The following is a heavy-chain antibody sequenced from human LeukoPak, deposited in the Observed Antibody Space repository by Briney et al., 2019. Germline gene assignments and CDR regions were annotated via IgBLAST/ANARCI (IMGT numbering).Heavy chain of an antibody. V-gene: IGHV3-23*01. J-gene: IGHJ4*02. D-gene: IGHD3-10*01. CDR3: VKDRLYGSGSYFDY. CDR2: ISGSGGST. CDR1: GFTFSSYA. Sequence: GGSLRLSCAPSGFTFSSYAMSWVRQAPGKGLEWVSAISGSGGSTYYADSVKGRFTISRDNSKNTLYLQMNSLRAEDTAVYYCVKDRLYGSGSYFDYWGQGTLVTVSS.